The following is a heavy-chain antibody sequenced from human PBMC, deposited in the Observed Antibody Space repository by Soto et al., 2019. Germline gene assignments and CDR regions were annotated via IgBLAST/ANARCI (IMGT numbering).Heavy chain of an antibody. D-gene: IGHD6-19*01. V-gene: IGHV1-3*01. Sequence: SVRTSCKASGYTFTGYAIHWARPSPGQRLEWMGWINAGNGNTKYSQKFQGRVTITRDTSASAAYMELSSLSSEDTAVYYCARAVAVAADFDYWGQGTLVTVSS. J-gene: IGHJ4*02. CDR3: ARAVAVAADFDY. CDR2: INAGNGNT. CDR1: GYTFTGYA.